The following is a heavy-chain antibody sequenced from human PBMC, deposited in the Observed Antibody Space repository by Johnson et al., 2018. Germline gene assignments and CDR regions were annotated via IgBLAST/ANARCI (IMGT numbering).Heavy chain of an antibody. CDR3: AKNALPLACGYMDV. Sequence: VQLVQSGGGVVQPGRSLRLSCAASGFTFDDYGMSWVRPAPGKGLEGVSGMTWHGGSTYYADSVKGRFTISRDNSKNSLYLQMNSLRAEDTALYYCAKNALPLACGYMDVRGKGTTGTVCS. D-gene: IGHD5-12*01. V-gene: IGHV3-43D*03. J-gene: IGHJ6*03. CDR2: MTWHGGST. CDR1: GFTFDDYG.